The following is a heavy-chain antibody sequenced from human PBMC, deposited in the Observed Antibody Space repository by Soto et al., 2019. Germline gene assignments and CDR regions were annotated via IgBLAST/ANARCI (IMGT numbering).Heavy chain of an antibody. CDR1: GCCISSNY. V-gene: IGHV4-59*01. Sequence: SETLSLTCTVSGCCISSNYWNWIRQPPGKGLEWIGYVYYSGSTNYIPSLKSRVTISVDTSKNQFSLKLSSVTAADTAVYYCARETFYYASGSYFAYFDYWGQGALVTVSS. CDR2: VYYSGST. CDR3: ARETFYYASGSYFAYFDY. D-gene: IGHD3-10*01. J-gene: IGHJ4*02.